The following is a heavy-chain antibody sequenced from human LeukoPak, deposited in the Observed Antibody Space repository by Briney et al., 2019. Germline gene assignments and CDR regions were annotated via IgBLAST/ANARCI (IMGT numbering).Heavy chain of an antibody. D-gene: IGHD4-17*01. Sequence: ASVKVSCKVSRYTLTELSMHWVRQAPGKGLEWMGGFDPEDGETIYAQKFQGRVTMTEDTSTDTAYMELSSLRSEGTAVYYCATAVNTDAFDIWGQGTMVTVSS. J-gene: IGHJ3*02. V-gene: IGHV1-24*01. CDR2: FDPEDGET. CDR1: RYTLTELS. CDR3: ATAVNTDAFDI.